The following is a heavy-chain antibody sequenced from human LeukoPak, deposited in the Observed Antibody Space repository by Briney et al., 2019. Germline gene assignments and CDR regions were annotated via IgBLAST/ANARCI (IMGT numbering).Heavy chain of an antibody. V-gene: IGHV1-24*01. D-gene: IGHD3-9*01. CDR2: FDPEDGET. Sequence: ASVKVSCKVSGYTLTELSMNWVRQAPGKGLEWMGGFDPEDGETIYAQKFQGRVTMTEDTSTDTAYMELSSLRSEDTAVYYCARDLGGSTISGSFDIWGQGTMVTVSS. J-gene: IGHJ3*02. CDR3: ARDLGGSTISGSFDI. CDR1: GYTLTELS.